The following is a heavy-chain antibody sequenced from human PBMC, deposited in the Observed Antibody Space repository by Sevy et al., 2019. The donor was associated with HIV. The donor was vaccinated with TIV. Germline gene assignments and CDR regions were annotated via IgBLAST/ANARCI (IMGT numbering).Heavy chain of an antibody. D-gene: IGHD4-17*01. V-gene: IGHV1-18*01. Sequence: ASVKVSCKASGYTFTSYGISWVRQAPGQGLEWMGWISAYNGNTNYTQMLQGRVTMTTDTSTSTAYMELRSLRSDDTAVYYCARVLRVTTTHADYYYYYMDVWGKGTTVTVSS. CDR1: GYTFTSYG. J-gene: IGHJ6*03. CDR2: ISAYNGNT. CDR3: ARVLRVTTTHADYYYYYMDV.